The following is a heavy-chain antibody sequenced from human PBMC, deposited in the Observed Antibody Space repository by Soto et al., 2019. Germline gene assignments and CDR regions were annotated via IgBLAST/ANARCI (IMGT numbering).Heavy chain of an antibody. D-gene: IGHD3-10*01. CDR3: ARDAPYPQGRWLNLDL. Sequence: SETLSLTCSVSGGSIRSGGYYWSWIRQHPGKGLEWIGYIYYSGSTYYNPPLKSRLTISVDTSKNSLYLQMKNLRAEDTALYYCARDAPYPQGRWLNLDLWGQGTLVTVSS. CDR2: IYYSGST. J-gene: IGHJ5*02. CDR1: GGSIRSGGYY. V-gene: IGHV4-31*03.